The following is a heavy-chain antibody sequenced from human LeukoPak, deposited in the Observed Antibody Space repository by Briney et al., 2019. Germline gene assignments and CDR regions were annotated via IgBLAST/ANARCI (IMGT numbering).Heavy chain of an antibody. D-gene: IGHD3-9*01. V-gene: IGHV3-7*01. CDR2: IKQDGSEK. CDR3: ARCPQGWGYDILTGYYAIYYFDY. Sequence: PGGSLRLSSAASGFTFSSYWMSWVRQAPGKGLEWVANIKQDGSEKYYVDSVKGRFTISRDNAKNSLYLQMNSLRAEDTAVYYCARCPQGWGYDILTGYYAIYYFDYWGQGTLVTVSS. J-gene: IGHJ4*02. CDR1: GFTFSSYW.